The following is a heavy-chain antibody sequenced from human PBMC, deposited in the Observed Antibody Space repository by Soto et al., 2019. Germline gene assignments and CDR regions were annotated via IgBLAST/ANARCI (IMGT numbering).Heavy chain of an antibody. CDR1: GDSISNSRW. V-gene: IGHV4-4*02. CDR2: IFHSGDT. J-gene: IGHJ3*01. D-gene: IGHD6-19*01. Sequence: QVQLQESGPGLVKPSGTLSLTCAVSGDSISNSRWWTWVRQPPGKGLEWIGDIFHSGDTNYNPSPKXXVFISVAKSQNQFSLKVSSVTAADTAVYYCAYSTGWYRHDVWGQGTLVTVSS. CDR3: AYSTGWYRHDV.